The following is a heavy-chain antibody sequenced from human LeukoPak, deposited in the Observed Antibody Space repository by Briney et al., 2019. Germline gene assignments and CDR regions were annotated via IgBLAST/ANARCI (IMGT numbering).Heavy chain of an antibody. CDR3: ARDTGTIFDY. CDR2: IYTSGST. Sequence: KASQTLSLTCTVSGGSISSGSYYWSWIRQPAGKGLEWIGRIYTSGSTNYNPSLKSRVTISVDTSKNQFSLKLSSVTAADTAVYYCARDTGTIFDYWGQGTLVTVSS. CDR1: GGSISSGSYY. V-gene: IGHV4-61*02. J-gene: IGHJ4*02. D-gene: IGHD1-7*01.